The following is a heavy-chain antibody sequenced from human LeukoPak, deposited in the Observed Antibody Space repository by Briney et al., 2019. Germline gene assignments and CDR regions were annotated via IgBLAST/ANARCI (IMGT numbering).Heavy chain of an antibody. Sequence: GESLRLSCAASGFTLSNYGMHWVRQAPGKGLEWVAFIPHDGSNEHYVDSVKGRFTISRDNSKNTLYLQMNSLRAEDTAVYYCARAVAGFDYWGQGTLVTVSS. CDR2: IPHDGSNE. J-gene: IGHJ4*02. CDR1: GFTLSNYG. V-gene: IGHV3-30*02. D-gene: IGHD6-19*01. CDR3: ARAVAGFDY.